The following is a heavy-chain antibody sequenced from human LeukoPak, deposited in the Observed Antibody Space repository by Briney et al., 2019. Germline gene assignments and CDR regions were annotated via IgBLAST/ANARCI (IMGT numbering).Heavy chain of an antibody. V-gene: IGHV4-59*01. Sequence: SETLSHTCTVSGGSISSYYWSWIRQPPGKGLEWIGYIYYSGSTNYNPSLKSRVTISVDTSKNQFSLKLSSVTAADTAVYYCERVGEVAGFGGFDYWGQGTLVTVSS. CDR2: IYYSGST. J-gene: IGHJ4*02. D-gene: IGHD6-19*01. CDR3: ERVGEVAGFGGFDY. CDR1: GGSISSYY.